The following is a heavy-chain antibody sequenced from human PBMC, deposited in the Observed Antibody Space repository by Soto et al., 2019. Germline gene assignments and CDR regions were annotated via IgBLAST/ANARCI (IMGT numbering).Heavy chain of an antibody. D-gene: IGHD2-8*02. V-gene: IGHV3-23*01. CDR2: ISGSGDST. CDR1: GFTFSVYA. J-gene: IGHJ4*02. Sequence: EVRLLESGGGLVQPGGSLRLSCAASGFTFSVYAMSWVRQAPGKGLEWVSGISGSGDSTHYADSVKGRFTVSRDNCQRPLYLRTSRLRGGGTGICDSAKALSGGFTYWGQGTLVTVPS. CDR3: AKALSGGFTY.